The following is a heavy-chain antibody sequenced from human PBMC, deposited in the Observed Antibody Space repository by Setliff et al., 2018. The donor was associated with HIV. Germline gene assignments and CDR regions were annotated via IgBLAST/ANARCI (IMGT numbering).Heavy chain of an antibody. CDR2: ISAYNGDT. Sequence: ASVKVSCKASGYTFNSYGISWVRQAPGQGLEWMGWISAYNGDTNYAQKLQGRVTMTTDTSTSTAYMELRSLRSDDTAVYYCARDWGGCCAEYFQHWGQGTLVTVS. V-gene: IGHV1-18*01. CDR3: ARDWGGCCAEYFQH. CDR1: GYTFNSYG. D-gene: IGHD2-15*01. J-gene: IGHJ1*01.